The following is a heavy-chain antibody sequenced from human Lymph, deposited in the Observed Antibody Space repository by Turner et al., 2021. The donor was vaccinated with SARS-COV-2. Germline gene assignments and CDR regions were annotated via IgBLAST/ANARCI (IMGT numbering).Heavy chain of an antibody. Sequence: GESGGGVVQPGGSLRLSCPASGFTFDDYAMHWVRQAPGKGREWVSLISGDGGGTYYADSVKGRFTISRDNSKNSLSLQMNSLRAEETAVYYCAKDPGYCSGGSCYSRTDFDFWGQGTLVTVSA. J-gene: IGHJ4*02. CDR3: AKDPGYCSGGSCYSRTDFDF. D-gene: IGHD2-15*01. CDR1: GFTFDDYA. V-gene: IGHV3-43*02. CDR2: ISGDGGGT.